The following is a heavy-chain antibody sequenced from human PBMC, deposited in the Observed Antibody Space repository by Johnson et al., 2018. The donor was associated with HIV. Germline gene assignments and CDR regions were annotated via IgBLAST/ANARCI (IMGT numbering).Heavy chain of an antibody. Sequence: MQLVESGGGLVQPGGSLRLSCAASGFTFDDFGMSWVRQAPGKGLEWVSGLNWNGGTTFYADAVKGRFTISRDNAKNSLYLQMNSLRAEDTALYYCARPIFGVVSSPVDAFGVWGQGTMVTVSS. J-gene: IGHJ3*01. CDR2: LNWNGGTT. V-gene: IGHV3-20*04. CDR3: ARPIFGVVSSPVDAFGV. D-gene: IGHD3-3*01. CDR1: GFTFDDFG.